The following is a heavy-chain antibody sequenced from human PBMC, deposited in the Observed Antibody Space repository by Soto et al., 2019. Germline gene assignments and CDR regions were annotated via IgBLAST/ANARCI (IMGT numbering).Heavy chain of an antibody. Sequence: QVQLVQSGAEEKKPGASVKVSCKASGYTFTSYAMHWVRQAPGQGLEWMGWINAGNGNTKYSQKFQGRVTITRDRSASTAYMELSSLRSEDTAVYYCARGSGVVVTDWGQGTLVTVSS. D-gene: IGHD2-2*01. CDR3: ARGSGVVVTD. J-gene: IGHJ4*02. CDR2: INAGNGNT. CDR1: GYTFTSYA. V-gene: IGHV1-3*05.